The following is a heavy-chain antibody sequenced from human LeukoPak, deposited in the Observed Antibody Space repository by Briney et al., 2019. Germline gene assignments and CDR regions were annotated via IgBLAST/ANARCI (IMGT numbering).Heavy chain of an antibody. D-gene: IGHD7-27*01. CDR2: IYYSGST. Sequence: KSSETLSLTCTVSGGSVSSGSYYWSWMRQPPGKGLEWIGYIYYSGSTNYNPSLKSRVTISVDTSKNQFSLKLSSVTAADTAVYYCARGLGLDYGMDVWGKGTTVTVSS. V-gene: IGHV4-61*01. J-gene: IGHJ6*04. CDR3: ARGLGLDYGMDV. CDR1: GGSVSSGSYY.